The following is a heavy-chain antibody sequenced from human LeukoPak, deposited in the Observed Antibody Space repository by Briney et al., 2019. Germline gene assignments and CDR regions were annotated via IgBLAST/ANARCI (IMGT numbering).Heavy chain of an antibody. J-gene: IGHJ6*03. Sequence: PGGSLRLSCAASGFTFSDYHMSWIRQAPGKGLEFVSYIGLSGSAIYYADSVKGRFTISRDNAENSLYLQMNTLRAEDTAVYFCARVPYYVSSGYYYYYYYMDVWGKGTTVTASS. D-gene: IGHD3-22*01. CDR1: GFTFSDYH. V-gene: IGHV3-11*01. CDR2: IGLSGSAI. CDR3: ARVPYYVSSGYYYYYYYMDV.